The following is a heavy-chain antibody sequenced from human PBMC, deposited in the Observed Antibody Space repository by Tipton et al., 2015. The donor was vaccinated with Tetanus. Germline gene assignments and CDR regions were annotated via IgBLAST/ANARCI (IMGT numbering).Heavy chain of an antibody. CDR2: IWYDGSNK. Sequence: SLRLSCAASGFTFSSYGMHWVRQAPGKGLEWVAVIWYDGSNKYYADSVKGRSTISRDNSKNTLYLQMNSLRAEDTAVYYCARDYVGVVAATPDYWGQGTLVTVSS. J-gene: IGHJ4*02. CDR3: ARDYVGVVAATPDY. CDR1: GFTFSSYG. V-gene: IGHV3-33*01. D-gene: IGHD2-15*01.